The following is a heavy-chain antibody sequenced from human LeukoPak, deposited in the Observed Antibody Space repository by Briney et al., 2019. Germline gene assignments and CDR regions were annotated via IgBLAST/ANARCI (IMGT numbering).Heavy chain of an antibody. CDR2: ISYDGSNK. CDR1: GFTFSSYG. CDR3: AATKTFDY. V-gene: IGHV3-30*03. Sequence: PGGSLRLSCVASGFTFSSYGMHWVRQAPGKGLEWVAVISYDGSNKHYVDSVKGRFTISRDNSKNTVHLQMNSLRAEDTAVYYCAATKTFDYWGQGTLVTVSS. J-gene: IGHJ4*02. D-gene: IGHD1-26*01.